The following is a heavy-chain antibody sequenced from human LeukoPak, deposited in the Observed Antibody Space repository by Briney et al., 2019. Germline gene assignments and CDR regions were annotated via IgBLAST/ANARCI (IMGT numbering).Heavy chain of an antibody. J-gene: IGHJ4*02. CDR2: INSGGTTT. D-gene: IGHD3-22*01. CDR3: LRGDSRDF. CDR1: GFAFSTYT. Sequence: PGGSLGLSCAACGFAFSTYTMNWARQSPGKGLEWVASINSGGTTTHYADSVKGRFTISRDNARNVLYLQMNGLRADDAAVYYCLRGDSRDFWGQGTLVTVSS. V-gene: IGHV3-21*06.